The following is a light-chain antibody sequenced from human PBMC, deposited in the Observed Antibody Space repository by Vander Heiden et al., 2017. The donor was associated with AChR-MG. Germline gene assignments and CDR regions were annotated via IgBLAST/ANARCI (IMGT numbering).Light chain of an antibody. V-gene: IGLV2-14*01. J-gene: IGLJ3*02. CDR1: GSDVGGHDS. CDR2: DVT. CDR3: SSSTTFNTWM. Sequence: QSALTQPASVSGSPGQSITISCPGTGSDVGGHDSVSWYQQRPGKAPQRILYDVTQRPSGVSNRVSGSKSGDKESLTISGLRAEDEATDYCSSSTTFNTWMFGGGTKVTVL.